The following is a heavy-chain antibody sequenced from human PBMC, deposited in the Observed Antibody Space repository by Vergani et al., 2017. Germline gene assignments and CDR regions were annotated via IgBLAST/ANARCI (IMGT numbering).Heavy chain of an antibody. CDR1: GFIFGDYA. D-gene: IGHD5-18*01. J-gene: IGHJ4*02. CDR2: IRSKAYGGTT. V-gene: IGHV3-49*04. CDR3: KGEGDSYGGDY. Sequence: EVQLVESGGGLVQPGRSLRLSCTASGFIFGDYAMSWVRQAPGKGLEWGGFIRSKAYGGTTEYAASVKGRFTISRDDSKSIDYLQMNSLKTEDTAVYYCKGEGDSYGGDYWGQGTLVTVSS.